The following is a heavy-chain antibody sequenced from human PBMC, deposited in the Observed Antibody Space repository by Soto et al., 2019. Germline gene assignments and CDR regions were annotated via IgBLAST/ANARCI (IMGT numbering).Heavy chain of an antibody. CDR1: GGSIISHY. CDR3: ARDKTDYDFWSGNYYYYGMDV. CDR2: IYYSGST. D-gene: IGHD3-3*01. V-gene: IGHV4-59*11. Sequence: PLETLPLTWSVAGGSIISHYGSWIRQPTGKGLEWIGYIYYSGSTNYNPSLKSRVTISVDTSKNQFSLKLSSVTAADTAVYYCARDKTDYDFWSGNYYYYGMDVWGQGTTVTVYS. J-gene: IGHJ6*01.